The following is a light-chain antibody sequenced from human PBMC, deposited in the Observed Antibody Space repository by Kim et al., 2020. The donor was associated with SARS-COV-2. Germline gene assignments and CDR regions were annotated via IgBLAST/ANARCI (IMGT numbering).Light chain of an antibody. CDR2: SAS. CDR3: QQSYSTPQT. Sequence: DTQMNQSPSSHSASVGDTVTITCRASQSISTYLNWYQQKPGKAPILLIYSASSLQSGVPPRFSGSGSGTDFTLTISSLRPEDSATYYCQQSYSTPQTFGQGTKVDIK. V-gene: IGKV1-39*01. CDR1: QSISTY. J-gene: IGKJ1*01.